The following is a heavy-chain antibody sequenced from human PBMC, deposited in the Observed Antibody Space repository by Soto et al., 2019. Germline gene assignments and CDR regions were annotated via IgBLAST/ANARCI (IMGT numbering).Heavy chain of an antibody. CDR2: ISGSGGST. V-gene: IGHV3-23*01. CDR3: AKSRPYYYDSSVYSGYVDY. CDR1: GFTFSSYA. J-gene: IGHJ4*02. Sequence: GGSLRLSCAASGFTFSSYAMSWVRQAPGKGLEWVSAISGSGGSTYSADSVKGRFTISRDNSKNTLYLQMNSLRAEDTAVYYCAKSRPYYYDSSVYSGYVDYWGQGTLVTVSS. D-gene: IGHD3-22*01.